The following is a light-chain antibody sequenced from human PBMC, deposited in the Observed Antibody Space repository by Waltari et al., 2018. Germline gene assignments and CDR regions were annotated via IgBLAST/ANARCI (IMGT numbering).Light chain of an antibody. CDR1: NIGSNS. V-gene: IGLV3-21*02. CDR2: DES. Sequence: SYVLTQPPSVSVAPGQTARITRGGTNIGSNSVPWYQQKPGQAPVLVVYDESDRPSGIPERFSGSNSGNTATLTISRVEAGDEADYYCQVWDSSSDHRVFGGGTKLTVL. J-gene: IGLJ3*02. CDR3: QVWDSSSDHRV.